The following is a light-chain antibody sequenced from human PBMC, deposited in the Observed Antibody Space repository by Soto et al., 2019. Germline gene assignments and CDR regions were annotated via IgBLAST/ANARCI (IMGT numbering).Light chain of an antibody. CDR1: SSNIGAGYE. CDR2: GNN. CDR3: LSYDSSLGVV. V-gene: IGLV1-40*01. Sequence: QSVLTQPPLVSGAPGQRVTISCTGSSSNIGAGYEVHWYQQLPGTAPKLLIYGNNNRPSGVPDRISGSKSGTSVSLAITGLRAEDEADYYCLSYDSSLGVVFGGGTKVTVL. J-gene: IGLJ3*02.